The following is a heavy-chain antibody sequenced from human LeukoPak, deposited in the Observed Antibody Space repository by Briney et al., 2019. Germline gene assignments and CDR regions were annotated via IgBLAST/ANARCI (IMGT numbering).Heavy chain of an antibody. V-gene: IGHV4-59*01. CDR3: ARGRDSSGWYGGGDY. D-gene: IGHD6-19*01. CDR2: IYYSGST. Sequence: SETLSLTCTVSGGSISGYYWSWVRQPPGKGLEWIGYIYYSGSTNYNPSLKSRVTMSVDMSKNQFSLKLSSVTAADTAVYYCARGRDSSGWYGGGDYWGQGTLVTVSS. CDR1: GGSISGYY. J-gene: IGHJ4*02.